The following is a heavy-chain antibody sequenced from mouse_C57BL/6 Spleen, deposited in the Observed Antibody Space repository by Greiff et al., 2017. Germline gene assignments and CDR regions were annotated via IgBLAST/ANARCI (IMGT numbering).Heavy chain of an antibody. CDR2: IDPSDSYT. CDR3: ARYAGTGTYDY. J-gene: IGHJ2*01. Sequence: QVQLQQPGAELVKPGASVKLSCKASGYTFTSYWMQWVKQRPGQGLEWIGEIDPSDSYTNYNQKFKGKATLTVDTSSSTAYMQLSSLTSEDSAVYYCARYAGTGTYDYWGQGTTLTVSS. V-gene: IGHV1-50*01. CDR1: GYTFTSYW. D-gene: IGHD4-1*01.